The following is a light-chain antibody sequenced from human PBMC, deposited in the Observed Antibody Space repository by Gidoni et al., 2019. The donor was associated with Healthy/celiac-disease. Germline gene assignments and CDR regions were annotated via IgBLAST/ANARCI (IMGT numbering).Light chain of an antibody. Sequence: PGTLSLSPGERATLSCRASQSVSSSYLAWYQQKPGQAPRLLIYGASSRATGIPDRFSGSGSGTDFTLTISTLEPKDFALYYCQQYGSSPRTFGPXTKVEIK. CDR1: QSVSSSY. J-gene: IGKJ1*01. CDR2: GAS. CDR3: QQYGSSPRT. V-gene: IGKV3-20*01.